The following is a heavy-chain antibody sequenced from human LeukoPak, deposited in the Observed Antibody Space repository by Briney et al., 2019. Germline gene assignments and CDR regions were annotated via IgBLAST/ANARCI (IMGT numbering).Heavy chain of an antibody. V-gene: IGHV3-53*01. CDR2: IYSGGTT. Sequence: GGSLRLSCAASGFTVNNNYMSWVRQAPGKGLEWVSVIYSGGTTYYADSVKGRFTFSRDNSKNTLYLQVNNLRADDTAVYYCASGLRWTTGYDYWGQGTLVTVSS. CDR1: GFTVNNNY. CDR3: ASGLRWTTGYDY. D-gene: IGHD4-23*01. J-gene: IGHJ4*02.